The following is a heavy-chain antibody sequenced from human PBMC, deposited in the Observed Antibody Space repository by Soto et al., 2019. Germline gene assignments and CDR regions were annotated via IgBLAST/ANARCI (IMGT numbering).Heavy chain of an antibody. CDR3: AKNCNWGSLVH. V-gene: IGHV4-59*08. J-gene: IGHJ4*02. CDR2: IYYSGST. CDR1: GGSISSYY. D-gene: IGHD7-27*01. Sequence: PSETLSLTCTVSGGSISSYYWSWIRQPPGKGLEWIGYIYYSGSTNYNPSLKSRVTISVDTSKNQFSLKLSSVTAADTAVYYCAKNCNWGSLVHWGQGTLVTVSS.